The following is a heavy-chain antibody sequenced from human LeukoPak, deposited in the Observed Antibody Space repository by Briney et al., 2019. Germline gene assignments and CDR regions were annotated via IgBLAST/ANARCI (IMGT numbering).Heavy chain of an antibody. J-gene: IGHJ5*02. CDR1: GFTFSSYA. V-gene: IGHV3-23*01. CDR2: ISGSGGST. D-gene: IGHD6-13*01. Sequence: GGSLRLSCAASGFTFSSYAMSWVRQAPGKGLEWVPAISGSGGSTYYADSVKGRFTISRDNSKNTLYLQMNSLRAEDTAVYYCASMGIAAAQYNWFDPWGQGTLVTVSS. CDR3: ASMGIAAAQYNWFDP.